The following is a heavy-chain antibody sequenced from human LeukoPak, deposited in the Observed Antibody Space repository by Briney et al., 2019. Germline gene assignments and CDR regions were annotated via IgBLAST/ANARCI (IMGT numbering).Heavy chain of an antibody. CDR2: IIPIFGTA. CDR3: AREAVEMATGPLDY. Sequence: SVKVSCKASGGTFSSYAISWVRQAPGQGLEWMGGIIPIFGTANYAQKFQGRVTITTDESTSTAYMELSSLRSEDTAVYYCAREAVEMATGPLDYWGQGTLVTVSS. D-gene: IGHD5-24*01. V-gene: IGHV1-69*05. CDR1: GGTFSSYA. J-gene: IGHJ4*02.